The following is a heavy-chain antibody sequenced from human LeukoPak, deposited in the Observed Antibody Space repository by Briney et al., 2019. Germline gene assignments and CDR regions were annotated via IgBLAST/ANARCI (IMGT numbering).Heavy chain of an antibody. Sequence: GSLRLSCAGSGFPFSTYGMHWVRQAPGKGLEWVAFIWSDGSNKYYADSVKGRFTISRDNSKNTLYLQMNSLRAEDTAVYYCAKSLGATRGYFDYWGQGTLVTVSS. D-gene: IGHD1-26*01. J-gene: IGHJ4*02. CDR3: AKSLGATRGYFDY. CDR2: IWSDGSNK. CDR1: GFPFSTYG. V-gene: IGHV3-30*02.